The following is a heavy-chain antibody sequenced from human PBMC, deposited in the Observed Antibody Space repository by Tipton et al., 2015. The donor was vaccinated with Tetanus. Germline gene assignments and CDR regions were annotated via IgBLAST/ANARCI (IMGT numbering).Heavy chain of an antibody. D-gene: IGHD3-22*01. V-gene: IGHV4-34*01. CDR3: AGALVRWFDP. CDR1: GGSFRDHY. J-gene: IGHJ5*02. Sequence: TLSLTCAVYGGSFRDHYWSWIRRTPGKGLEWIGEIDHRGSTNYNPSLRSRVTLSVDTSKNQLSLRLTSVIAADTAVYYCAGALVRWFDPWGQGTLVTVSS. CDR2: IDHRGST.